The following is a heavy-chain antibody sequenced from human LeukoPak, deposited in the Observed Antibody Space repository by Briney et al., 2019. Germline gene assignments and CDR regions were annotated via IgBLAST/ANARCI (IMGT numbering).Heavy chain of an antibody. D-gene: IGHD3-3*01. V-gene: IGHV1-8*01. CDR2: MNPNSGNT. Sequence: ASVKVSCKASGYTFTSYDINWVRQATGQGLEWMGWMNPNSGNTGYAQKFQGRVTMTRNTSISTAYMELSSLRSEGTAVYYCARVPHYDFWSGYFEFWFDPWGQGTLVTVSS. CDR3: ARVPHYDFWSGYFEFWFDP. CDR1: GYTFTSYD. J-gene: IGHJ5*02.